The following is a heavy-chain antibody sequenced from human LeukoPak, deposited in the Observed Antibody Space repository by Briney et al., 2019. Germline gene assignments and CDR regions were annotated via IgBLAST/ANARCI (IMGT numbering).Heavy chain of an antibody. Sequence: SETLSLTCTVFGDSVSSSNYYWAWFRQPPGKGLESIGSIYYSGSTYYNPSLMSRVTMSVDTSKNQFSLRLSSVTAADTAVYYCARGYYYDSSGYSGFDYWGQGTLVTVSS. D-gene: IGHD3-22*01. V-gene: IGHV4-39*01. CDR1: GDSVSSSNYY. CDR2: IYYSGST. J-gene: IGHJ4*02. CDR3: ARGYYYDSSGYSGFDY.